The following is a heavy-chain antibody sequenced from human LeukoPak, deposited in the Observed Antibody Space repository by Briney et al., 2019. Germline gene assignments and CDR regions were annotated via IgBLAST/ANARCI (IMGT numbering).Heavy chain of an antibody. D-gene: IGHD2-2*01. Sequence: PSETLSLTCTVSGGSISSSSYYWGWIRQPPGKGLEWIGSIYYSGSTYYNPSLKSRVTISVDTSKNQFSLKLSSVTAADTAVYYCARVVGVCSSTSCPYNWFDPWGQGTLVTVSS. CDR1: GGSISSSSYY. V-gene: IGHV4-39*07. CDR3: ARVVGVCSSTSCPYNWFDP. J-gene: IGHJ5*02. CDR2: IYYSGST.